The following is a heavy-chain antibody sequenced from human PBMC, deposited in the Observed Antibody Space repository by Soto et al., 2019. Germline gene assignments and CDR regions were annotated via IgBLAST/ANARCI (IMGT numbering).Heavy chain of an antibody. CDR2: ISSSSSYI. CDR1: GFTFSSYS. J-gene: IGHJ4*02. D-gene: IGHD2-2*01. Sequence: PGGSLRLSCAASGFTFSSYSMNWVRQAPGKGLEWVSSISSSSSYIYYADSVKGRFTISRDNAKNSLYLQMNSLRAEDTAVYYCARDSIGYCSSTSCGYSAYWGQGTLVTVSS. V-gene: IGHV3-21*01. CDR3: ARDSIGYCSSTSCGYSAY.